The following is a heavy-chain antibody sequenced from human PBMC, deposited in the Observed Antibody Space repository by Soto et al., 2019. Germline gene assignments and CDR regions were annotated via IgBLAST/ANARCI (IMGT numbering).Heavy chain of an antibody. Sequence: QVQLVQSGAEVKKPGASVKVSCKASGYTFTSYAMHWVRQAPGQRLEWMGWINAGNGNTKYSQKFQGRVTITRDTSASTAYMELSSLRSEDTAVYYCASLLKPTGTNYYYMDVWCKGTTVTVSS. CDR1: GYTFTSYA. J-gene: IGHJ6*03. CDR3: ASLLKPTGTNYYYMDV. CDR2: INAGNGNT. D-gene: IGHD1-1*01. V-gene: IGHV1-3*01.